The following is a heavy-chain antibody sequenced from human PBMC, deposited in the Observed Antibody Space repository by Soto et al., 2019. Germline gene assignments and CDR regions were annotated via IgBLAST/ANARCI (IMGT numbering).Heavy chain of an antibody. CDR3: AKDFKVSGGHYGSLYYYYGMDV. Sequence: PGGSLRLSCAASGLTFSAFGMHWVRQAPGKGLEWVAIISYDGILKYYADSVKGRFTISRDTSKGALYLQMNSLRPEDTAVYYCAKDFKVSGGHYGSLYYYYGMDVWGQGTTVTVSS. J-gene: IGHJ6*02. CDR1: GLTFSAFG. V-gene: IGHV3-30*18. CDR2: ISYDGILK. D-gene: IGHD3-10*01.